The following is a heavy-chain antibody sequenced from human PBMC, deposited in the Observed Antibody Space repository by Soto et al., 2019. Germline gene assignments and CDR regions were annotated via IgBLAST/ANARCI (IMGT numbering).Heavy chain of an antibody. D-gene: IGHD6-13*01. CDR3: ARPKGIAAAGTEGFDI. CDR2: IYYSGST. J-gene: IGHJ3*02. Sequence: PSETLSLTCTVSGGSISISSYYWGWIRQPPGKGLEWIGSIYYSGSTYYNPSLKSRVTISVDTSKNQFSLKLSSVTAADTAVYYCARPKGIAAAGTEGFDIWGQGTMVTVSS. V-gene: IGHV4-39*01. CDR1: GGSISISSYY.